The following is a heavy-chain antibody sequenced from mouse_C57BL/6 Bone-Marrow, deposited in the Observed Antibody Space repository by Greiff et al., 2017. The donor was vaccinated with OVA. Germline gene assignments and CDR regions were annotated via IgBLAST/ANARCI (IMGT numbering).Heavy chain of an antibody. J-gene: IGHJ4*01. V-gene: IGHV3-6*01. Sequence: VQLKQSGPGLVKPSQSLSLTCSVTGYSITSGYYWNWIRQFPGNKLEWMGYISYDGSNNYNPSLKNRISITRDTSKNQFFLKLNSVTTEDTATYYCARGIWLHYYYAMDYWGQGTSVTVSS. D-gene: IGHD2-2*01. CDR1: GYSITSGYY. CDR2: ISYDGSN. CDR3: ARGIWLHYYYAMDY.